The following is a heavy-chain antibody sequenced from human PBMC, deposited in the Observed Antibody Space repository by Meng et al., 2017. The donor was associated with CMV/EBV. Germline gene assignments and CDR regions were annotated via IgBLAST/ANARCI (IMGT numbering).Heavy chain of an antibody. Sequence: GESLKISCAASGFTFNSYAMHWVRQAPGKGLEWVAVISYDGSNKYYADSVKGRFTISRDNSKNTLYLQMNSLRAEDTAVYYCASLTTGGSSRTLDYWGQGTLVTVSS. CDR1: GFTFNSYA. J-gene: IGHJ4*02. CDR2: ISYDGSNK. D-gene: IGHD1-1*01. CDR3: ASLTTGGSSRTLDY. V-gene: IGHV3-30-3*01.